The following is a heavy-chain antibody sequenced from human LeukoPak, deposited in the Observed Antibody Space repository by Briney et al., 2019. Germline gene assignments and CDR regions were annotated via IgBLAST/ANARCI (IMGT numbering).Heavy chain of an antibody. CDR2: IIPIFGTA. Sequence: SVKVSCKASGGTFSSYAISWVRQAPGQGLEWMGGIIPIFGTANYAQKFQGRVTITTDESTSTAYMELSSLRSEDTAVYYCATPGVRGGFSPYYFDYWGQGTLVTVSS. CDR3: ATPGVRGGFSPYYFDY. J-gene: IGHJ4*02. V-gene: IGHV1-69*05. CDR1: GGTFSSYA. D-gene: IGHD3-10*01.